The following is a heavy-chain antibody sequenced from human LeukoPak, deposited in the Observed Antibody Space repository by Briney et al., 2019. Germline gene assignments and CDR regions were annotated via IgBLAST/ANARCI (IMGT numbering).Heavy chain of an antibody. V-gene: IGHV3-23*01. D-gene: IGHD5-12*01. CDR3: AKVPVLMAPGRSDIVATIYYYFDY. J-gene: IGHJ4*02. CDR2: ISGSGGST. Sequence: GGSLRLSCAASGFTFSSYAMSWVRQAPGKGLEWVSAISGSGGSTYYADSVKGRFTISRDNSKNTLYLQMNSLRAEDTAVYYCAKVPVLMAPGRSDIVATIYYYFDYWGQGTLVTVSS. CDR1: GFTFSSYA.